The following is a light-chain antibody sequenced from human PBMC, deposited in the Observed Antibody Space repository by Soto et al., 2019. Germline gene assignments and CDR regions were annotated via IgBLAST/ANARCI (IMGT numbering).Light chain of an antibody. J-gene: IGLJ2*01. CDR3: SSYTSKSSLI. Sequence: QSALTQPASVSGSPGQSITISCAGTMRDVGAYNLVSWYQQHRGRAPQLIIYEVRNRPSGISFRFSGSKSGNTASLTISGLQAEDEADYYCSSYTSKSSLIFGGGTKLTVL. V-gene: IGLV2-14*01. CDR2: EVR. CDR1: MRDVGAYNL.